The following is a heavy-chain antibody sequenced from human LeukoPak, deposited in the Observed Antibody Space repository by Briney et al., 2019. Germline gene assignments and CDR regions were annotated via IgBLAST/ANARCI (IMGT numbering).Heavy chain of an antibody. CDR3: ARENTVVDY. CDR2: IYYSGST. D-gene: IGHD2-8*02. V-gene: IGHV4-59*01. Sequence: SETLSLTCTVSGGSISSYYWSWIRQPPGKGLEWIGYIYYSGSTNYNPSLKSRVTVSVDTSKNQFSLKLSSVTAADTAVYYCARENTVVDYWGQGTLVTVSS. CDR1: GGSISSYY. J-gene: IGHJ4*02.